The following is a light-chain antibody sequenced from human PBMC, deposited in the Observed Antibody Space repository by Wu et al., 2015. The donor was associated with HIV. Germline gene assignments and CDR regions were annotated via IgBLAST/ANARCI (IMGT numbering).Light chain of an antibody. V-gene: IGKV1-39*01. J-gene: IGKJ2*01. Sequence: DIQMTQSPSSVSASIGDRVTITCRASQPINTYLNWYQQKSGKAPKVLIYTSSTLQRGVPSRFIGSGSGRDFALTTNSLQTEDFATYYCQQSFSTPYTFGQGTKLQI. CDR3: QQSFSTPYT. CDR1: QPINTY. CDR2: TSS.